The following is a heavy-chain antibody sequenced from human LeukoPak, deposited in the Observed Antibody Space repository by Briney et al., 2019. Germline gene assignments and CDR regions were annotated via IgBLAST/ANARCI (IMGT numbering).Heavy chain of an antibody. V-gene: IGHV4-59*01. CDR1: GASINKYY. J-gene: IGHJ4*02. Sequence: SETLSLTCTVSGASINKYYWSWIRQPPGKGLEWIGYIYYSGSTNYNPSLKSRVTVSVDTSKNQFSLKLSSVTPADTAVYYCASEYCSSTSCSFDYWGQGTLVTVSS. CDR2: IYYSGST. D-gene: IGHD2-2*01. CDR3: ASEYCSSTSCSFDY.